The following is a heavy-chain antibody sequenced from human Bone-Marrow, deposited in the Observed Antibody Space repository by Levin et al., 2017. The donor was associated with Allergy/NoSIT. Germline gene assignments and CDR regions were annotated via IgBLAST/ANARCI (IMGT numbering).Heavy chain of an antibody. J-gene: IGHJ4*02. D-gene: IGHD3-10*01. CDR3: ARGWFGEWLSH. Sequence: GGSLRLSCAASGFTVSSNYMSWVRQAPGKGPEWVSVIYSGGSTYYADSVKGRFTISRDDSKNTLHLQMNSLQGEDTAVYYCARGWFGEWLSHWGQGTLVTVSS. V-gene: IGHV3-53*01. CDR1: GFTVSSNY. CDR2: IYSGGST.